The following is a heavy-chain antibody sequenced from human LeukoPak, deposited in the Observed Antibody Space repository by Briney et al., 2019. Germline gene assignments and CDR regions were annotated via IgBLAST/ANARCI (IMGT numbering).Heavy chain of an antibody. J-gene: IGHJ4*02. Sequence: GGSLRLSCAASGFSFRNYWMHWVRQAPGKGLEWVSRICSDGSCTSYADSAKGRFTMSRDNARNTLYLQVNSLRGEDTGVYYCARDPYGGRAVDYWGRGTLVTVSS. CDR2: ICSDGSCT. CDR1: GFSFRNYW. V-gene: IGHV3-74*01. CDR3: ARDPYGGRAVDY. D-gene: IGHD4-23*01.